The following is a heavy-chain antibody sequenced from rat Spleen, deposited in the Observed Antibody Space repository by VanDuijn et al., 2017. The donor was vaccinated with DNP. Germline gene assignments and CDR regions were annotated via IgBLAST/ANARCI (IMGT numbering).Heavy chain of an antibody. CDR3: SREGQPYYSMDA. V-gene: IGHV2-47*01. CDR1: GLSLTSNS. CDR2: IWSNGNT. J-gene: IGHJ4*01. Sequence: QVQLKESGPGLVQPSQTLSLTCTVSGLSLTSNSVSWIRQPPGKGLEWMGVIWSNGNTDYNSALKSRLSLTRDTSKNQVFLKMNSLQIEDTATYFCSREGQPYYSMDAWGQGTSVTVSS. D-gene: IGHD1-1*01.